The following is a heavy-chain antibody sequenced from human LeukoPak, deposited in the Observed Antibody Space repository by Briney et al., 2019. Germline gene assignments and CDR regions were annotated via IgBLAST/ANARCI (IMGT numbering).Heavy chain of an antibody. V-gene: IGHV1-69*01. J-gene: IGHJ3*02. D-gene: IGHD2-2*01. CDR3: ARDCSSTSCYGYAFDI. CDR2: IIPIFGTA. Sequence: ASVKVSCKASGGTFSSYAISWVRQAPGQGLEWMGGIIPIFGTANYPQKFQGRVTITADESTSTAYMELSSLRSEDTAVYYCARDCSSTSCYGYAFDIWGQGTMVTVSS. CDR1: GGTFSSYA.